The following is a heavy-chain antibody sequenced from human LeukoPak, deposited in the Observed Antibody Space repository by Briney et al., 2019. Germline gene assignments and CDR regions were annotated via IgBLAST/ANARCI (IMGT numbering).Heavy chain of an antibody. Sequence: SETLSLTCTVSGGSISSSSYYWGWIRQPPGKGLEWIGSIYYSGSTYYNPSLKSRVTISVDTSKNQFSLKLSSVTAADTAVYYCARGGTLGIFGVVLRMDVWGKGTTVTVSS. CDR3: ARGGTLGIFGVVLRMDV. CDR1: GGSISSSSYY. CDR2: IYYSGST. D-gene: IGHD3-3*01. J-gene: IGHJ6*04. V-gene: IGHV4-39*07.